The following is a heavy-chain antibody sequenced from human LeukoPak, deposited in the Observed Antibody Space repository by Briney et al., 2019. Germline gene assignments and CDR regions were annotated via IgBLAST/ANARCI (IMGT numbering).Heavy chain of an antibody. J-gene: IGHJ4*02. CDR1: AASFTGYY. CDR3: TRVPCLGYFAY. Sequence: PSETLSLTCAVYAASFTGYYWSCIRQPPGKGLEWIGEINHSGSTNYNPSLKSRVTISLDTSKNQVSLKLSSVTAADTAVYYCTRVPCLGYFAYLGQGTLVTVSS. CDR2: INHSGST. V-gene: IGHV4-34*01.